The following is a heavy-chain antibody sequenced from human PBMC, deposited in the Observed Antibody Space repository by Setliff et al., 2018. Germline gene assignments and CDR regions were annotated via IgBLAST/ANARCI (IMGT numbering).Heavy chain of an antibody. Sequence: NPSETLSLTCTVSGGSISSRHYYWSWIRQPAGKGLEWLGQIYTSWSTNYNPSLKGRATLSIDASKRQFSLKLTSVTAADTAVYFCASDMVYNWNYFDSWGQGTLVTVSS. J-gene: IGHJ4*02. CDR2: IYTSWST. CDR3: ASDMVYNWNYFDS. D-gene: IGHD1-20*01. V-gene: IGHV4-61*09. CDR1: GGSISSRHYY.